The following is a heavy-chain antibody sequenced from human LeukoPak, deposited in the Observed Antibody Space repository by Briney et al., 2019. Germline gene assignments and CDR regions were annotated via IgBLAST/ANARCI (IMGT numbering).Heavy chain of an antibody. D-gene: IGHD6-13*01. CDR1: GFTFSSYA. V-gene: IGHV3-23*01. CDR2: ISGSGAST. J-gene: IGHJ4*02. Sequence: GGSLRLSCAASGFTFSSYAMSWVRQAPGKGLEWVSVISGSGASTSYADSVKGRFTIARDNSKNTLYLQMNSLRAEDTAVYYCAKLPRDIAAAGAFDYWGQGTLVTASS. CDR3: AKLPRDIAAAGAFDY.